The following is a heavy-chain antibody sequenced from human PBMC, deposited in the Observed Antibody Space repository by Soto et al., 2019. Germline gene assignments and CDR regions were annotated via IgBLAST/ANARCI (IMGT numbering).Heavy chain of an antibody. Sequence: ASVKVSCKVSGYTLTELSMHWVRQAPGKGLEWMGGFDPEDGETIYAQKYQGRVTMTEDTSTDTAYMELSSLRSEDTAVYYCARLNSGYDPITIDYWGQGTLVTVSS. CDR2: FDPEDGET. D-gene: IGHD5-12*01. CDR3: ARLNSGYDPITIDY. CDR1: GYTLTELS. V-gene: IGHV1-24*01. J-gene: IGHJ4*02.